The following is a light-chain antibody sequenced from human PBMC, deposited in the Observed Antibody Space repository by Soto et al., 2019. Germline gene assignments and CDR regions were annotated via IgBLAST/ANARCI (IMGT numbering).Light chain of an antibody. CDR2: TNT. CDR3: ASWDDSLTGPI. Sequence: QSALTQPPAASGTPGQRVTISCSGSSSNVGGNPVNWYQHVPTTAPKLLIYTNTQRPSGVPDRFSGSKSGTSASLAISGLQSEDEADYYCASWDDSLTGPIFGPGTKVTVL. J-gene: IGLJ1*01. V-gene: IGLV1-44*01. CDR1: SSNVGGNP.